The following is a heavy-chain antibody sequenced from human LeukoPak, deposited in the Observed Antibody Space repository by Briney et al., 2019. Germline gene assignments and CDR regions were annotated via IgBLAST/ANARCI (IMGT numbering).Heavy chain of an antibody. J-gene: IGHJ5*02. V-gene: IGHV3-23*01. CDR3: AKATSPVQSRNWFDA. CDR2: ISGSGGIT. Sequence: GGSLRLSCAASGSTFSSYAMSWVRQPPGKGLEWVSVISGSGGITNYADSVKGRFTVSRDSSKNTLYLQMNRLRAEDTAVYYCAKATSPVQSRNWFDAWSQASLVTVSS. CDR1: GSTFSSYA. D-gene: IGHD6-13*01.